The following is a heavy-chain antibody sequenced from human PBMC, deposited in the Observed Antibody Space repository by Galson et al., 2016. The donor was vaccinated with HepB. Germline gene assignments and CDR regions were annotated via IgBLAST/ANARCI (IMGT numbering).Heavy chain of an antibody. CDR1: GDSFSSSSYY. CDR2: IYNSGST. J-gene: IGHJ4*02. Sequence: SETLSLTCTVSGDSFSSSSYYWAWIRQPPGKGLEWIGSIYNSGSTYYIPSLTSRATMSIDTSKNQFSLRLSSVTAADTAVYYCARGDKTTVKDYFDYWGQGTLVTVSS. CDR3: ARGDKTTVKDYFDY. V-gene: IGHV4-39*01. D-gene: IGHD4-17*01.